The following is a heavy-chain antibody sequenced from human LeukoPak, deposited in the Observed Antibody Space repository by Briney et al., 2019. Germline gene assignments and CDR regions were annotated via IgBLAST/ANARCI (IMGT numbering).Heavy chain of an antibody. D-gene: IGHD6-13*01. CDR2: IYYSGST. Sequence: SETLSLACTVSGGSVSSGSYYWSWIRQPPGKGLEWIGYIYYSGSTNYNPSLKSRVTISVDTSKNQFSLKLSSVTAADTAVYYCAKDSSSSTQGAFDIWGQGTMVTVSS. V-gene: IGHV4-61*01. J-gene: IGHJ3*02. CDR1: GGSVSSGSYY. CDR3: AKDSSSSTQGAFDI.